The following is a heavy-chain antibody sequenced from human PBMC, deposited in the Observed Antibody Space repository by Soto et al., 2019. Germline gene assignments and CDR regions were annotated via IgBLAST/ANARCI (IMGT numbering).Heavy chain of an antibody. CDR2: ISGSGGST. CDR1: GFTFSSYA. D-gene: IGHD5-12*01. CDR3: AKSEWLPYFDY. J-gene: IGHJ4*02. V-gene: IGHV3-23*01. Sequence: GGSLRLSCAASGFTFSSYAMSWVRQAPGKGLEWVSIISGSGGSTHYADSVKGRFSISRDNSNNTLYLQMSSLRADDTAVYYCAKSEWLPYFDYWSQGTLVTVSS.